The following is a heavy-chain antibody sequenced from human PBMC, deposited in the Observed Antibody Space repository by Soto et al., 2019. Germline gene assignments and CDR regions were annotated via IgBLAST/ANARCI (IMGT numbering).Heavy chain of an antibody. Sequence: QVQLQQWGAGLLKPSETLSLTCAVYGGSFSGYYWSWIRQPPGKGLEWIGEINHSGSTNYNPSLKSRVTRSVDTSKNQFSLKLSSVTAADTAVYYCARGHYYGSGSYRKTPYYFDYWGQGTLVTVSS. CDR1: GGSFSGYY. J-gene: IGHJ4*02. CDR2: INHSGST. V-gene: IGHV4-34*01. CDR3: ARGHYYGSGSYRKTPYYFDY. D-gene: IGHD3-10*01.